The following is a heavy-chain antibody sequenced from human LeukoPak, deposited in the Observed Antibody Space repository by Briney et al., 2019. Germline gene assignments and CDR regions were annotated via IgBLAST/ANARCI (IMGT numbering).Heavy chain of an antibody. V-gene: IGHV3-30*02. CDR3: AKTPPRYYVKRSYRDY. D-gene: IGHD3-10*02. CDR2: IRYSETET. CDR1: RFIFTSYD. Sequence: GGSLRLSCATSRFIFTSYDMHWFRQAPGKGLEWVAFIRYSETETYYADSVKGRFTISRDNSKDTLYLQMNSLRAEDTAVYYCAKTPPRYYVKRSYRDYWGQGTLVIVSS. J-gene: IGHJ4*02.